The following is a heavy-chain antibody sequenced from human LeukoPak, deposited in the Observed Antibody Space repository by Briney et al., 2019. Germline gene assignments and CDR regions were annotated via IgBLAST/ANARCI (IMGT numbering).Heavy chain of an antibody. CDR2: INHSGST. V-gene: IGHV4-34*01. J-gene: IGHJ3*02. D-gene: IGHD3-16*01. CDR3: ARVRARGAFDI. Sequence: KTSETLSLTCAVYGGSFSGYYWSWIRQPPGKGLEWIGEINHSGSTNYNPSLKSRVTISVDTSKNQFSLKLSSVTAADTAVYYCARVRARGAFDIWGQGTMVTVSS. CDR1: GGSFSGYY.